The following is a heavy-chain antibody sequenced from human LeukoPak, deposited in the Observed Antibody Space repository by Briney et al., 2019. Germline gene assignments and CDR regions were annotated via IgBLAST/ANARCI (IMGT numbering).Heavy chain of an antibody. Sequence: ASVKVSCKASGYTFTGYYIHWVRQAPGQGLEWMAWINPNSGATNYAQKFQGRVTMTRDTSISTAYMELSRLASDDTAVYFCAKGRFGEWDNWFDPWGQGTLVTVSS. CDR3: AKGRFGEWDNWFDP. CDR1: GYTFTGYY. J-gene: IGHJ5*02. CDR2: INPNSGAT. V-gene: IGHV1-2*02. D-gene: IGHD3-10*01.